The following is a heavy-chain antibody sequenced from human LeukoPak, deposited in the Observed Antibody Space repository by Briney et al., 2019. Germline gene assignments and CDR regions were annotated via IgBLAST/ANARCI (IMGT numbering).Heavy chain of an antibody. Sequence: PSETLSLTCAVYGGSFSGYYWSWIRQPPGKRLEWIGEINHSGSTNYNPSLKSRVTISVDTSKNQFSPKLSSVTAADTAVYYCARGTYYYDSSGHYYVVKNRYYFDYWGQGTPVTVSS. J-gene: IGHJ4*02. CDR2: INHSGST. CDR1: GGSFSGYY. D-gene: IGHD3-22*01. CDR3: ARGTYYYDSSGHYYVVKNRYYFDY. V-gene: IGHV4-34*01.